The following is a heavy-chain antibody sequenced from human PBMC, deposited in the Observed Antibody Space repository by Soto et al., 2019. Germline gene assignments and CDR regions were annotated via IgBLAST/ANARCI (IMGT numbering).Heavy chain of an antibody. Sequence: SETLSLTCTVSGGSISSGDYYWSWIRQPPGKGLEWIGYIYYSGSTYYNPSLRSRVTISVDTSKNQFSLKLSSVTAADTAVYYCARHKRNYYDSSGYSYYFDYWGQGTLVTVSS. D-gene: IGHD3-22*01. CDR2: IYYSGST. CDR1: GGSISSGDYY. V-gene: IGHV4-30-4*01. CDR3: ARHKRNYYDSSGYSYYFDY. J-gene: IGHJ4*02.